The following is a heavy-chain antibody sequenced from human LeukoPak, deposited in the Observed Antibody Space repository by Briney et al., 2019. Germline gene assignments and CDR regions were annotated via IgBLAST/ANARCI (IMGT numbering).Heavy chain of an antibody. D-gene: IGHD1-26*01. Sequence: GGSLRLSCAASGFTFSSYAMHWVRQAPGKGLEWVAVISYDGSNKYYADSVKGRFTISRDNSRNTLYLQMNSLRAEDTAVYYCAKARGSYGALDYWGQGTLVTVSS. J-gene: IGHJ4*02. CDR1: GFTFSSYA. V-gene: IGHV3-30-3*01. CDR3: AKARGSYGALDY. CDR2: ISYDGSNK.